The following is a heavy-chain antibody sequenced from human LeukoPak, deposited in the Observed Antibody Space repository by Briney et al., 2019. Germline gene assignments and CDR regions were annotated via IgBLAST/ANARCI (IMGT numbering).Heavy chain of an antibody. D-gene: IGHD3-3*01. CDR2: IIPIFGTA. CDR3: ARGGLWSGYYSDY. J-gene: IGHJ4*02. Sequence: SVKVSCKASGGTFSRYAISWVRQAPGQGLEWMGGIIPIFGTANYAQKFQGRVTITADESTSTAYMELSSLRSEDTAVYYCARGGLWSGYYSDYWGQGTLVTVSS. V-gene: IGHV1-69*01. CDR1: GGTFSRYA.